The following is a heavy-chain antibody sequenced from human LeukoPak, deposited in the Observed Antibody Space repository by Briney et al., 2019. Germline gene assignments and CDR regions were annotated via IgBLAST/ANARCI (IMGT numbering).Heavy chain of an antibody. V-gene: IGHV1-69*01. CDR2: IIPIFGTA. CDR3: ASIIAVAGTARD. Sequence: SVKVSCKASGGTFGSYAISWVRQAPGQGLEWMGGIIPIFGTANYAQKFQGRVTITADESTSTAYMELSSLRSEDTAVYYCASIIAVAGTARDWGQGTLVTVSS. CDR1: GGTFGSYA. D-gene: IGHD6-19*01. J-gene: IGHJ4*02.